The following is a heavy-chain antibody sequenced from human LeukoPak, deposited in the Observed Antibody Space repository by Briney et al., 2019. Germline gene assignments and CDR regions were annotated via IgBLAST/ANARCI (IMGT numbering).Heavy chain of an antibody. CDR3: ARNPWIAAAGLYYYYMDV. V-gene: IGHV3-48*04. J-gene: IGHJ6*03. CDR2: ISSSSSTI. D-gene: IGHD6-13*01. CDR1: GFTFSSYS. Sequence: GGSLRLSCAASGFTFSSYSMNWVRQAPGKGLEWVSYISSSSSTIYYADSVKGRFTISRDNAKNSLYLQMNSLRAEDTAVYYCARNPWIAAAGLYYYYMDVWGKGTTVTVSS.